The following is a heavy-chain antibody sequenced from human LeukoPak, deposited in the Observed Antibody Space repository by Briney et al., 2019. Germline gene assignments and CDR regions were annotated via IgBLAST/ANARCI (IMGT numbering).Heavy chain of an antibody. CDR1: GYSFTNYW. J-gene: IGHJ4*02. V-gene: IGHV5-51*01. CDR2: IYPGDSDT. Sequence: GESLKISCKGSGYSFTNYWIGWVRQMPGKGLEWMGIIYPGDSDTRYSPSFQGQVTISADKSISTAYLQWNRLKASDTTMYYCARQKASSCSGGSCYRYYFDYWGQGTLATVSS. D-gene: IGHD2-15*01. CDR3: ARQKASSCSGGSCYRYYFDY.